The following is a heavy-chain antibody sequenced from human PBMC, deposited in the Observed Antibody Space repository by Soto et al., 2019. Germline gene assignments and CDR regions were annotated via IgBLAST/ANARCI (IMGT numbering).Heavy chain of an antibody. D-gene: IGHD3-10*01. Sequence: QVQVVQSGVEVRRPGSSVKVSCKASGDTFKNCVISWVRQAPGQGLEWMGGIIPLFGTTDFAQRFQGRIKITTDESTTTAYMELSRLRSEDTATYYCAAELGFGKLSVVWGQGTTVIVSS. J-gene: IGHJ6*02. CDR1: GDTFKNCV. CDR2: IIPLFGTT. CDR3: AAELGFGKLSVV. V-gene: IGHV1-69*01.